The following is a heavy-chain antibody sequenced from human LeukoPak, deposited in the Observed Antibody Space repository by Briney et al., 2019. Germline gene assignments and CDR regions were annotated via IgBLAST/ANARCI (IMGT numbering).Heavy chain of an antibody. D-gene: IGHD2-21*01. Sequence: ASVKVSCKVSGYTLTERSMHWVRQAPGEGLEWLGGFDPEDGETILAQKFQGRVTMTEDTSTDTASMELSGLRSEDAAVYYCATGPYGGRYMDVWGKGTTVTVSS. CDR1: GYTLTERS. J-gene: IGHJ6*03. CDR2: FDPEDGET. V-gene: IGHV1-24*01. CDR3: ATGPYGGRYMDV.